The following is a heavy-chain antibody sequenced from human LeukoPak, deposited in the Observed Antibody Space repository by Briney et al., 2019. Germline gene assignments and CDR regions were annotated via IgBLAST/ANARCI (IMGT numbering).Heavy chain of an antibody. J-gene: IGHJ4*02. CDR3: ARGGEGYCSSTSCYADY. D-gene: IGHD2-2*01. CDR2: INHSGST. CDR1: GRSFSGYY. Sequence: SETLSLTCAVYGRSFSGYYWSWIRQPPGKGLEWIGEINHSGSTNYNPSLKSRVTISVGTSKNQFSLKLSSVTAADTAVYYCARGGEGYCSSTSCYADYWGQGTLVTVSS. V-gene: IGHV4-34*01.